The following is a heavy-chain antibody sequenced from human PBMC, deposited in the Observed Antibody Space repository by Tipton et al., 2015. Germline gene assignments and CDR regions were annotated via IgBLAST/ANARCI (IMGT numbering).Heavy chain of an antibody. V-gene: IGHV4-38-2*01. CDR1: GYSISSGYY. D-gene: IGHD1-26*01. Sequence: TLSLTCAVSGYSISSGYYWGWIRQPPGKGLEWIGSIYHRGDTNYNPSLKSRVTISVDTSKNQFSLKLSSVTAADTAVYYCARVPYRGGVIDPWGQGTLVTVSS. CDR3: ARVPYRGGVIDP. J-gene: IGHJ5*02. CDR2: IYHRGDT.